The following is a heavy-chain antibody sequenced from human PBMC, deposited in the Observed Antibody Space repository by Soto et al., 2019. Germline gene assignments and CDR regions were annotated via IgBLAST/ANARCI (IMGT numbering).Heavy chain of an antibody. J-gene: IGHJ4*02. Sequence: GGSLRLSCAASGFTFTTYAMTWVRQASGKGLEWVSRITSGGSTYHADSVKGRFTISRDNSKNTLYLRMNSLRAEDTAVYYCAASHGDVDYFDDWGQGTLVTISS. CDR2: ITSGGST. CDR3: AASHGDVDYFDD. CDR1: GFTFTTYA. D-gene: IGHD4-17*01. V-gene: IGHV3-23*01.